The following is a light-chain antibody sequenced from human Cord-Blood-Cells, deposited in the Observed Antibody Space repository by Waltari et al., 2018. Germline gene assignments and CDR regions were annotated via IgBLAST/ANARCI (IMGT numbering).Light chain of an antibody. CDR3: QQYNSYSPYT. V-gene: IGKV1-5*01. Sequence: DIQMTQSPSTLSASVGDRVTITCRASQSISSWLAWYQQKPEKAPKLLIDDASSLESGVPTRFSGSGSETEFTLTISSLHPDDFATYYCQQYNSYSPYTFGQGTKLEIK. CDR1: QSISSW. CDR2: DAS. J-gene: IGKJ2*01.